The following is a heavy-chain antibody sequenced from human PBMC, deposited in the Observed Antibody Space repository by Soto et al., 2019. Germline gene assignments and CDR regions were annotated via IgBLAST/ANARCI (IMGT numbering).Heavy chain of an antibody. CDR1: GYTFTSYA. V-gene: IGHV1-3*01. CDR2: INAGNGNT. Sequence: GASVKVSCKASGYTFTSYAMHWVRQAPGQRLEWMGWINAGNGNTKYSRKFQGRVTITRDTSATTGYLELSSLRSDDTAVYYCARGVGSGTYYNQYNWFDPWGQGTLVTVSS. CDR3: ARGVGSGTYYNQYNWFDP. D-gene: IGHD3-10*01. J-gene: IGHJ5*02.